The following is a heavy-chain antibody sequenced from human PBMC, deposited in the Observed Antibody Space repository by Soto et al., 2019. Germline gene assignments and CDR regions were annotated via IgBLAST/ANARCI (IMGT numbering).Heavy chain of an antibody. V-gene: IGHV3-9*01. CDR2: ISWNSGSI. CDR3: AKGVVAQWLVDGINNWFDP. J-gene: IGHJ5*02. CDR1: GFTFDDYA. Sequence: EVQLVESGGGLVQPGRSLRLSCAASGFTFDDYAMHWVRQAPGKGLEWVSGISWNSGSIGYADSVKGRFTISRDNAKNSLYLQMNSLRAEDTALYYCAKGVVAQWLVDGINNWFDPWGQGTLVTVSS. D-gene: IGHD6-19*01.